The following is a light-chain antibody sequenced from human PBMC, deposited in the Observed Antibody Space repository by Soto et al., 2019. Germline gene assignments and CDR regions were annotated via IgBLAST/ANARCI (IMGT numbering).Light chain of an antibody. Sequence: DIQMTQSPSTLSASVGDRVTITCRASQSISSWLAWYQQKPGKAPKLLIYDASSLESGVPSRFSGSGSGTEFTPTISSLQPDDFATYYCQQYNSYSRTFGQGTKVEIK. CDR2: DAS. CDR3: QQYNSYSRT. CDR1: QSISSW. J-gene: IGKJ1*01. V-gene: IGKV1-5*01.